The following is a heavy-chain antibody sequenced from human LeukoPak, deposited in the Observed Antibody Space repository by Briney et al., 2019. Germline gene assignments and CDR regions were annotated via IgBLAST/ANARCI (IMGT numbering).Heavy chain of an antibody. D-gene: IGHD5-18*01. V-gene: IGHV3-30*04. CDR1: GFTFSSYA. CDR3: ARDEYSYGYRYYFDY. Sequence: PGRSLRLSCAASGFTFSSYAMHWVRQAPGKGLEWVAVISYDGSNKYYADSVKGRFTISRDNSKNKLYLQMNSLRAEDTAVYYCARDEYSYGYRYYFDYWGQGTLVTVSS. CDR2: ISYDGSNK. J-gene: IGHJ4*02.